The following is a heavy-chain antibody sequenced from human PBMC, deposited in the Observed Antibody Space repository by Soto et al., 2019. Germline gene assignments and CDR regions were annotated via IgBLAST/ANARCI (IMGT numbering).Heavy chain of an antibody. J-gene: IGHJ6*02. Sequence: QVQLVQSGAEVKKPGASVKVSCKASGYTFTSYGISWVRQAPGQGLEWMGWISAYNGNTNYAQKLQGRVTMTTDTSTSTDYMELRSLRSDDTAVYYCAREIPAYYDFWSGYKYYYYYGMDVWGQGTTVTVSS. D-gene: IGHD3-3*01. CDR3: AREIPAYYDFWSGYKYYYYYGMDV. V-gene: IGHV1-18*01. CDR1: GYTFTSYG. CDR2: ISAYNGNT.